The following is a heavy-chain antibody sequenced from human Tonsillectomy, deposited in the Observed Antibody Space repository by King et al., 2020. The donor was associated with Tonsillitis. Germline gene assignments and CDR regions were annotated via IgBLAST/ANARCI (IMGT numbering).Heavy chain of an antibody. CDR2: INPTGGST. V-gene: IGHV1-46*01. CDR1: GYTFTRYY. D-gene: IGHD1-14*01. Sequence: QLVQSGAEVKKPGASVKVSCKASGYTFTRYYMHWVRQAPGQGLEWMGIINPTGGSTRYAQKFQGRVTMTRDTSTSTVYMELSSLRSDDTAVYYCATDSPSPDGGQGTRVTVSS. J-gene: IGHJ4*02. CDR3: ATDSPSPD.